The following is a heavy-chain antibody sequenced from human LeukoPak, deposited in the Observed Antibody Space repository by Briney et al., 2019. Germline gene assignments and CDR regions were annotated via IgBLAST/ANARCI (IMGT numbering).Heavy chain of an antibody. D-gene: IGHD4-23*01. Sequence: GGSLRPSSPASGFTCRDSYMSWIRQAPGKGLEWLSYINSVSNIISYADSVKGRFTISRDNAKNSLYLQMHGLRAEDTAVYYCARAGGGNIDIPHCSQATLVTVSS. V-gene: IGHV3-11*04. CDR1: GFTCRDSY. CDR2: INSVSNII. J-gene: IGHJ1*01. CDR3: ARAGGGNIDIPH.